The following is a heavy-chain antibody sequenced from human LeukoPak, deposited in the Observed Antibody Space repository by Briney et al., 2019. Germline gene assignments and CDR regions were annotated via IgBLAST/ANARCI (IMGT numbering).Heavy chain of an antibody. CDR3: AGVLATGTTRFDY. D-gene: IGHD1-1*01. Sequence: ASVKVSCKASGYTFTSYDINWVRQATGQGLEWMGWMNPNSGNTGYAQKFQGRVTITRNTSISTAYMELSSLRSEDTAVYYCAGVLATGTTRFDYWGQGTLVTVSS. J-gene: IGHJ4*02. V-gene: IGHV1-8*03. CDR2: MNPNSGNT. CDR1: GYTFTSYD.